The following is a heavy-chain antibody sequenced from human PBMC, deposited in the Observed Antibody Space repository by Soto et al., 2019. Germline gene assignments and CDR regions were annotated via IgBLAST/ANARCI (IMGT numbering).Heavy chain of an antibody. CDR3: ARDPREYYFDY. J-gene: IGHJ4*02. CDR1: GLSLSRCS. V-gene: IGHV3-11*01. Sequence: GGSLRLSRAASGLSLSRCSMNWIRQAPGKGLEWVSYISSSGSTIYYADSMKGRFTISRDNAKNSLYLQMNSLRAEDTAVYYCARDPREYYFDYWGQGTLVTVSS. CDR2: ISSSGSTI.